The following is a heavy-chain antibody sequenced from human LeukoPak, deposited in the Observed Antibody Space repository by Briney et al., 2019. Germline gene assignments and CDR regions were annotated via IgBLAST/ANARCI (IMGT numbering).Heavy chain of an antibody. D-gene: IGHD4-17*01. CDR1: GFTFSSYS. CDR2: ISSSSSYI. CDR3: ARDGATVMFDY. J-gene: IGHJ4*02. V-gene: IGHV3-21*01. Sequence: GGSLRLSCAASGFTFSSYSMNWVRQAPGKGLEWVSSISSSSSYIYYADSVKGRFTISRDNAKNSLYLQMNSLRAEDTAVYYCARDGATVMFDYWGRGTLVTVSS.